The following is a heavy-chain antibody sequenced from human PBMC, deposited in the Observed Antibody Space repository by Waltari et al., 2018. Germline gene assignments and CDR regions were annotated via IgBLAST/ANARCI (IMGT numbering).Heavy chain of an antibody. J-gene: IGHJ4*02. CDR2: IYTSGST. CDR1: GGSISSGSYY. Sequence: QVQLQESGPGLVKPSQTLSLTCTVSGGSISSGSYYWSWIRQPAGKGLEWIGYIYTSGSTNYNPSLKSRVTISVDTSKNQFSLKLSSVTAADTAVYYCARVTQLYFDYWGQGTLVTVSS. D-gene: IGHD6-13*01. V-gene: IGHV4-61*09. CDR3: ARVTQLYFDY.